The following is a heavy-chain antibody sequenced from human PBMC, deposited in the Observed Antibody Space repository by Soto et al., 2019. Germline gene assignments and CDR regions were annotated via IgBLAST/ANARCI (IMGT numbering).Heavy chain of an antibody. Sequence: GASVKVSCKASGYIFTNYDINWVRQATGQGLEYLGWINPNSGNTGYVQKFKGRVTMTRNTSINTAYMELNSLRSEDTAVYYCAKEIAVAGPSYFDFWGQGTLVTVSS. V-gene: IGHV1-8*01. CDR2: INPNSGNT. D-gene: IGHD6-19*01. CDR1: GYIFTNYD. CDR3: AKEIAVAGPSYFDF. J-gene: IGHJ4*02.